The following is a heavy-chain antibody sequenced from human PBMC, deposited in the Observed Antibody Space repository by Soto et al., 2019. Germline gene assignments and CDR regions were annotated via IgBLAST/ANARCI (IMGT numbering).Heavy chain of an antibody. D-gene: IGHD3-16*02. CDR3: ARANPTKYYDYVWGDYRRGGMDV. Sequence: QLQLVQSGAEVKKPGSSVKVSCKASGGTFSAYAISWVRQAPGQGLEWMGGILPLSGTTNYTQRFQGRVTISADKSTSTAYMELSSLRSEDTAVYYCARANPTKYYDYVWGDYRRGGMDVWGRGTTVTVSS. CDR1: GGTFSAYA. V-gene: IGHV1-69*06. J-gene: IGHJ6*02. CDR2: ILPLSGTT.